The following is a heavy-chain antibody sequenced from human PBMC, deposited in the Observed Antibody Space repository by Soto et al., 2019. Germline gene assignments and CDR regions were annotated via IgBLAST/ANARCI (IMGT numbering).Heavy chain of an antibody. J-gene: IGHJ4*02. CDR3: ARGLVVVAATQYFDY. V-gene: IGHV1-3*01. Sequence: EASVKVSCKASGYTFTSYAMHWVRQAPGQRLEWMGWINAGNGNTKYSQKFQGRVTITRDTSASTAYMELSSLRSEDTAVYYCARGLVVVAATQYFDYWGQGTLVTVSS. D-gene: IGHD2-15*01. CDR1: GYTFTSYA. CDR2: INAGNGNT.